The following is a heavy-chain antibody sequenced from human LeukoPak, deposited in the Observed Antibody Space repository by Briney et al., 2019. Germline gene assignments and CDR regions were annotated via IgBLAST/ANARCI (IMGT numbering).Heavy chain of an antibody. D-gene: IGHD6-19*01. CDR1: GFIFDNDT. Sequence: PGGSLRLSSAAPGFIFDNDTIHWVRQAPGKGLEWVSLISGDGGRTFYADSVRGRFTISRDNTRKSLSLQMSSLRSEDTALYYCARESETSGWYDYWGQGTLVTVSS. CDR2: ISGDGGRT. J-gene: IGHJ4*02. V-gene: IGHV3-43*02. CDR3: ARESETSGWYDY.